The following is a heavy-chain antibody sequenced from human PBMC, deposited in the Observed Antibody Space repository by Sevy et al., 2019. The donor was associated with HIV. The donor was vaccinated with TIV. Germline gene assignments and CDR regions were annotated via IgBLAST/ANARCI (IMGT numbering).Heavy chain of an antibody. CDR2: IYRGGST. CDR3: ARDPFSDSSGYGY. CDR1: GFTVSSNY. V-gene: IGHV3-66*01. Sequence: GGSLRLSCAASGFTVSSNYMSWVRQAPGKGLEWVSVIYRGGSTYYADSVKGRFTISRDNSKNTLYLQMNSLRAEDTAVYYCARDPFSDSSGYGYWGQGTLVTVSS. D-gene: IGHD3-22*01. J-gene: IGHJ4*02.